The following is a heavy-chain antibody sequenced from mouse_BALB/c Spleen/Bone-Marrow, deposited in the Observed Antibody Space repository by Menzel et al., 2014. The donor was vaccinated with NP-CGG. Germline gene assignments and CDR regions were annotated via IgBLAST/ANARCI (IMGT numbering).Heavy chain of an antibody. J-gene: IGHJ2*01. CDR3: ARGAYYGNYFDY. D-gene: IGHD2-10*01. CDR1: GYSFTDYI. V-gene: IGHV1-39*01. CDR2: INPYYGST. Sequence: EVQLQQSGPELVKPGASVKISCKASGYSFTDYIMLWVKQSHGKSLEWIGNINPYYGSTSYNLKFKGKATLTADKSSSTAYMQLNSLTSEDSAVYYCARGAYYGNYFDYWGQGTTLTVSS.